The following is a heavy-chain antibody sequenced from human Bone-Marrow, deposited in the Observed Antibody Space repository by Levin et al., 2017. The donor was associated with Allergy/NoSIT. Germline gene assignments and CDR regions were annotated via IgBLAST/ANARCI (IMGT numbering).Heavy chain of an antibody. CDR2: INTYNGDT. D-gene: IGHD2/OR15-2a*01. CDR3: ARMVPYSTSWDPSNNWFEP. J-gene: IGHJ5*02. CDR1: GYTFFSFG. Sequence: GESLKISCKASGYTFFSFGITWVRQVPGQGLEWMGWINTYNGDTKYAERLQGRVTMTTDTSTDTAYLDLTSLTSDDTALYYCARMVPYSTSWDPSNNWFEPWGQGTLVTVSS. V-gene: IGHV1-18*01.